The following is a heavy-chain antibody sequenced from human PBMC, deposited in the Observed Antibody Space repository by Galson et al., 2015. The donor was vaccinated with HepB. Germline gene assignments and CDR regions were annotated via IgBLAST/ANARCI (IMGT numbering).Heavy chain of an antibody. CDR2: ISGSGGST. J-gene: IGHJ4*02. CDR1: GFTFSTSG. Sequence: SLRLSCAASGFTFSTSGMSWVRQAPGKGLEWVSGISGSGGSTYYADSVKGRFTISRDNSKNTLYLQMNSLRADDTAIYYCAKGGNPDYWGQGTLVTVSS. CDR3: AKGGNPDY. V-gene: IGHV3-23*01. D-gene: IGHD4-23*01.